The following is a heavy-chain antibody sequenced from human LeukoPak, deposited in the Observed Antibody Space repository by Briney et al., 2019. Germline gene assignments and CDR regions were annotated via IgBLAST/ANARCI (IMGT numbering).Heavy chain of an antibody. D-gene: IGHD6-19*01. V-gene: IGHV3-9*01. J-gene: IGHJ4*02. Sequence: GGSLRLSCAASGFTFDDYAMHWIRQVPGKGPESVSAINWNGQSTDYDDSVKGRFTISRDNAKTSLHLQMNSLRREDTALYSCAKYSGSIAVAVPYYFDCWGQGTMVTVSS. CDR3: AKYSGSIAVAVPYYFDC. CDR1: GFTFDDYA. CDR2: INWNGQST.